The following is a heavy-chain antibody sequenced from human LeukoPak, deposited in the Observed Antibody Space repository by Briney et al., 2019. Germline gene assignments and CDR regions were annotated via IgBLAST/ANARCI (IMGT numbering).Heavy chain of an antibody. CDR3: ARSPNTWTKAHYFDY. V-gene: IGHV4-39*07. J-gene: IGHJ4*02. CDR2: IYTSGST. D-gene: IGHD3/OR15-3a*01. Sequence: PSETLSLTCTVSGGSISSSSYYWGWIRQPPGKGLEWIGSIYTSGSTNYNPSLKSRVTISVDTSKNQFSLKLSSVTAADTAVYYCARSPNTWTKAHYFDYWGQGTLVTVSS. CDR1: GGSISSSSYY.